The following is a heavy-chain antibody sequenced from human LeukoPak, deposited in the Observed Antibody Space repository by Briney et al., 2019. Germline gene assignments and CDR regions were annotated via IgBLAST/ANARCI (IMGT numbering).Heavy chain of an antibody. CDR3: AKDLYGNFDY. CDR2: ISSKGDYI. V-gene: IGHV3-23*01. J-gene: IGHJ4*02. Sequence: GGSLRLSCTTSGFPFNIYSMAWVRQAPGKGLEWVSSISSKGDYIFYADSVKGRFTISRDNSKNTLYLQMNSLRAEDTAVYYCAKDLYGNFDYWGQGTLVTVSS. D-gene: IGHD2/OR15-2a*01. CDR1: GFPFNIYS.